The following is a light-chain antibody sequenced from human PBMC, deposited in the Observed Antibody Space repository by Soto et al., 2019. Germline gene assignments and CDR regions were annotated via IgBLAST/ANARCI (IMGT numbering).Light chain of an antibody. CDR1: SSDVGGYNY. CDR2: EVS. Sequence: QSVLTQPASVSGSPGQSITISSTGTSSDVGGYNYVSWYQQHPGKAPKLMIYEVSNRPSGVSNRFSGSKSGNTASLTISGLQAEDEADYYFSSYTSSSTLVFGTGTKLTVL. V-gene: IGLV2-14*01. J-gene: IGLJ1*01. CDR3: SSYTSSSTLV.